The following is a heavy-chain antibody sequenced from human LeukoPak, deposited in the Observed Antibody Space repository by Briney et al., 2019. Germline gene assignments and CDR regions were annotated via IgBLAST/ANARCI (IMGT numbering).Heavy chain of an antibody. V-gene: IGHV2-5*02. Sequence: SGPTLVKPTPTLTLTCTFSGFSLRTRGVGVGWIRQPPGKALEWLSPIYWDDDKRYSPSLKSRLTITKDTSKNQVVLTMTNMDPVDTATYYCAHRRIRPKGYYYGMDVWGQGTTVTVSS. J-gene: IGHJ6*02. CDR2: IYWDDDK. D-gene: IGHD2-21*01. CDR1: GFSLRTRGVG. CDR3: AHRRIRPKGYYYGMDV.